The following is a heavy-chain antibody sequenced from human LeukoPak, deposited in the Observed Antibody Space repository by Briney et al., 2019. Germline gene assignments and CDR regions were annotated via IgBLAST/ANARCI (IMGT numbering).Heavy chain of an antibody. V-gene: IGHV3-7*01. D-gene: IGHD3-3*01. CDR2: IKKDGSEK. Sequence: PGGSLRLSCAASGFTFNSYWMSWVRQAPEKGLEWVANIKKDGSEKYFLDSVKGRFTISRDNAKNSLYLQMNSLRAEDTAVYYCARDLVVGGYYDFWSGSEDYWGQGTLVTVSS. CDR3: ARDLVVGGYYDFWSGSEDY. J-gene: IGHJ4*02. CDR1: GFTFNSYW.